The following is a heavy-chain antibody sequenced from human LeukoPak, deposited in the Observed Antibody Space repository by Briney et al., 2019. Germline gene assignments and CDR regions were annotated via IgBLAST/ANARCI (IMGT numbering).Heavy chain of an antibody. CDR2: ISSSGSTI. Sequence: PGGSLRLSCAASGFTFSDYYMSWIRQAPGKGLEWVSYISSSGSTIYYADPVKGRFTISRDNAKNSLYLQMNSLRAEGTAVYYCARDRSWVDTVTGNWFDPWGQGTLVTVSS. CDR1: GFTFSDYY. J-gene: IGHJ5*02. V-gene: IGHV3-11*04. CDR3: ARDRSWVDTVTGNWFDP. D-gene: IGHD4-17*01.